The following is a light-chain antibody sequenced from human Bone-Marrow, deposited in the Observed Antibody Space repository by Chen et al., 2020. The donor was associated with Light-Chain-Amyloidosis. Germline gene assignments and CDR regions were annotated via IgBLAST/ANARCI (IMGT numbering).Light chain of an antibody. Sequence: QSVLTQPPSASGTPGQRVTISCSGASSNIGIKYVYWYQQFPGAAPNLLIHRNNQWPSWGPARFSASKSGTSAFLAISGLRSEDEADYYCAAWYGSLSGYVFGTGTKVIVL. CDR2: RNN. CDR1: SSNIGIKY. V-gene: IGLV1-47*01. CDR3: AAWYGSLSGYV. J-gene: IGLJ1*01.